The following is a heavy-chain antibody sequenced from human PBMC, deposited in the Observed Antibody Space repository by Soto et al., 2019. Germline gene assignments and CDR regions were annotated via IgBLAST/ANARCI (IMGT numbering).Heavy chain of an antibody. CDR3: ARAGENYGSGTFSPPLRYYFNS. V-gene: IGHV1-46*01. D-gene: IGHD3-10*01. J-gene: IGHJ4*02. Sequence: QVQLVQSGAEVKKPGASVTVSCKASGYTFTTHYMHWVRQAPGQGLEWMGIINPSGGRTTYALKFQGRGSLTSDTSTNTVYMELSSQRSEDTAVYYCARAGENYGSGTFSPPLRYYFNSWGQGTLVTVSS. CDR2: INPSGGRT. CDR1: GYTFTTHY.